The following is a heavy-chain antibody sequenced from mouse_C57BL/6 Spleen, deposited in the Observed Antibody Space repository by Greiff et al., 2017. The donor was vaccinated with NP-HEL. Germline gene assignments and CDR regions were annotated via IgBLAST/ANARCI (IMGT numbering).Heavy chain of an antibody. CDR2: IRSKSSNYAT. CDR3: VRVGGYYLYYAMDY. Sequence: EVQRVESGGGLVQPKGSLKLSCAASGFTFNTYAMHWVRQAPGKGLEWVARIRSKSSNYATYYADSVKDRFTISRDDSQSMLYLQMNNLKTEDTAMYYCVRVGGYYLYYAMDYWGQGTSVTVSS. J-gene: IGHJ4*01. V-gene: IGHV10-3*01. D-gene: IGHD2-3*01. CDR1: GFTFNTYA.